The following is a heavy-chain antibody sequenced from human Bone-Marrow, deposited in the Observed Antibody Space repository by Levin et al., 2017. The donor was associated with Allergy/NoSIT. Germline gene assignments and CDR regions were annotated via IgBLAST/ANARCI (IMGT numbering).Heavy chain of an antibody. CDR1: GGSFRSYY. D-gene: IGHD3-10*01. Sequence: PSETLSLTCTVSGGSFRSYYWDWIRQSPGKGLEWIGYIYSTGSTNYNPSLKSRVTISVDTSQNQLSLKLTSVTAADTAVYYCARHSPRGYDFGSDAFNVWGQGTMVTVSS. V-gene: IGHV4-59*08. J-gene: IGHJ3*01. CDR3: ARHSPRGYDFGSDAFNV. CDR2: IYSTGST.